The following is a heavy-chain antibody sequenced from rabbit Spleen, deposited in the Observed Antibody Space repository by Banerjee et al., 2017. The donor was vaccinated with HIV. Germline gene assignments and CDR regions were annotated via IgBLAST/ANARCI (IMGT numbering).Heavy chain of an antibody. J-gene: IGHJ6*01. D-gene: IGHD1-1*01. CDR2: IDTGSSGVA. V-gene: IGHV1S40*01. CDR3: ARDSSSRFSSYGIDL. CDR1: GGSFCSSSY. Sequence: QALLESGGDLVKPGASLTLSCIASGGSFCSSSYMCWVRQAPGKGLEWIACIDTGSSGVAYFASWAKGRFAIAKSSSTTVTLQMTSLTVANTAAYFCARDSSSRFSSYGIDLWGPGTLVTVS.